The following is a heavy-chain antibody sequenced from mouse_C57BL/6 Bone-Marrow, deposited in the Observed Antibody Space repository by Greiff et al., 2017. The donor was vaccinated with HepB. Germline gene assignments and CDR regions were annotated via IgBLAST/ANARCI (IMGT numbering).Heavy chain of an antibody. CDR1: GFNIKDYY. V-gene: IGHV14-1*01. CDR3: TVYYGSNPWYFDV. CDR2: IDPEDGDT. D-gene: IGHD1-1*01. J-gene: IGHJ1*03. Sequence: VQLQQSGAELVRPGASVKLSCTASGFNIKDYYMHWVKQRPEQGLEWIGRIDPEDGDTEYAPKFQGKATMTADTSSNTADLQLSSLTSEDTAVYYCTVYYGSNPWYFDVWGTGTTVTVSS.